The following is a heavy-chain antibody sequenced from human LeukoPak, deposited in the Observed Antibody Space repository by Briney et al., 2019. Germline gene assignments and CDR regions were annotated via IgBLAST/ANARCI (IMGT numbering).Heavy chain of an antibody. CDR1: GFTVSSSP. J-gene: IGHJ4*02. CDR2: IYSDNT. V-gene: IGHV3-53*01. CDR3: ARRAGAYSHPYDY. D-gene: IGHD4/OR15-4a*01. Sequence: GGSLRLSCTVSGFTVSSSPMSWVRQAPGKGLEWVSFIYSDNTHYSDSVKGRFTISRDNSKNTLYLQMNSLRAEDTAVYYCARRAGAYSHPYDYWGQGTLVTVSS.